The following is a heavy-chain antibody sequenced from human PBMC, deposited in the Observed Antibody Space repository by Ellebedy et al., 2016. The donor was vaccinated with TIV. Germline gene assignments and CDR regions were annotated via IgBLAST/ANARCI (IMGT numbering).Heavy chain of an antibody. Sequence: ASVKVSCKASASTFTAYYIHWVRQAPGQGLEWMGWINPDSGGTNFAQKFQGRVTMTRDTSVNTVYMELSRLESDDTAVYYCARVRRGSSGMDVWGQGTTSPSP. J-gene: IGHJ6*02. CDR2: INPDSGGT. CDR3: ARVRRGSSGMDV. CDR1: ASTFTAYY. V-gene: IGHV1-2*02. D-gene: IGHD6-13*01.